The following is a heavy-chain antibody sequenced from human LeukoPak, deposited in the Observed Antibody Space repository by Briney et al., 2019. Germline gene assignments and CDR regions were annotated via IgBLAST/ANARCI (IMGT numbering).Heavy chain of an antibody. CDR2: INHSGST. CDR1: GGSFSGYY. V-gene: IGHV4-34*01. D-gene: IGHD1-26*01. Sequence: PSETLSLTCAVYGGSFSGYYWSWIRQPPGKGLEWIGEINHSGSTNYNPSLKSRVTISVDTSKNQFSLKLSSVTAADTAVYYCARTTPSGSYYGYWGQGTLVTVSS. J-gene: IGHJ4*02. CDR3: ARTTPSGSYYGY.